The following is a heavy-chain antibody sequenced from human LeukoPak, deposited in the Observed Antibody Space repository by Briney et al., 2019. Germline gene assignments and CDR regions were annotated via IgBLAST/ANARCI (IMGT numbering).Heavy chain of an antibody. Sequence: ASVKVSCKASGYTFTGYYIHWVRQAPGQGLEWMGWINPNSGGTKYAQKFQGRVTMTRDTSISTAYMEVSRLRSDDTAVYYCARIPSMGIAAAGTEAFDIWGQGIMVTVSS. CDR3: ARIPSMGIAAAGTEAFDI. D-gene: IGHD6-13*01. J-gene: IGHJ3*02. CDR2: INPNSGGT. V-gene: IGHV1-2*02. CDR1: GYTFTGYY.